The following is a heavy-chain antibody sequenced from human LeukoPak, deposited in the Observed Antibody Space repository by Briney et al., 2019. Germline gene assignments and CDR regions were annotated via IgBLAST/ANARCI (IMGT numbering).Heavy chain of an antibody. CDR2: IKQDGGQV. D-gene: IGHD4-17*01. Sequence: GGSLRLTCAASEFTFSSYWMSWVRQAPGKGLEWVANIKQDGGQVYYLESVKGRFTVSRDNAKNSLYLQMNSLRAEDTAVYYCARLGARQMLEYWGQGTLVTVSS. J-gene: IGHJ4*02. CDR3: ARLGARQMLEY. CDR1: EFTFSSYW. V-gene: IGHV3-7*01.